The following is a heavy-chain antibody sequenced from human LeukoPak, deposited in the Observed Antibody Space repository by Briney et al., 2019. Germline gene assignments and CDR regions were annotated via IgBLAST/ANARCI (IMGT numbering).Heavy chain of an antibody. J-gene: IGHJ4*01. V-gene: IGHV3-7*01. CDR1: GFTFSSYW. D-gene: IGHD3-22*01. CDR2: IKQDGSEK. Sequence: GGSLRLSCAASGFTFSSYWMSWVRQAPGKGLEWVANIKQDGSEKYYVDSVKGRFTISRDNAKNSLYLQMNSLRAEDTAVYYCARDPDYYDSSGYSDYWGHGTLVTVSS. CDR3: ARDPDYYDSSGYSDY.